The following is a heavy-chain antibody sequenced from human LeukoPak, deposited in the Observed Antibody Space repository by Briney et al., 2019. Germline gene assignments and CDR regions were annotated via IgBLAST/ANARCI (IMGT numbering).Heavy chain of an antibody. Sequence: ASVKVSCKASGYTFTSYGISWVRQAPGQGLEWMGWISAYNGNTNYAQKPQGRVTMTTDTSTSTAYMELRSLRSDDTAVYYCARGGDIVVVHYYYSMDVWGQGTTVTVSS. CDR3: ARGGDIVVVHYYYSMDV. CDR2: ISAYNGNT. D-gene: IGHD2-2*01. CDR1: GYTFTSYG. J-gene: IGHJ6*02. V-gene: IGHV1-18*01.